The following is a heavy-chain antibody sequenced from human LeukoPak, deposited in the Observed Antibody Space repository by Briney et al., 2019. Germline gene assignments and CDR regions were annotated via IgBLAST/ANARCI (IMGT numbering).Heavy chain of an antibody. CDR3: AKGDGATGFDY. J-gene: IGHJ4*02. CDR2: ISWDGGST. D-gene: IGHD3-16*01. CDR1: GFTFDDYT. V-gene: IGHV3-43*01. Sequence: GGSLRLSCAASGFTFDDYTMDWVRQAPGKGLEWVSLISWDGGSTYYADSVKGRSTISRDNSKNTLYLQMNSLRTEDTALYYCAKGDGATGFDYWGQGTLVTVSS.